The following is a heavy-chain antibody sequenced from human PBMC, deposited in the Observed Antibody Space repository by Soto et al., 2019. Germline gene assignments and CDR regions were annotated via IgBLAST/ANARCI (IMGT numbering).Heavy chain of an antibody. J-gene: IGHJ4*02. V-gene: IGHV1-2*02. CDR1: GYTFTVYY. Sequence: ASVKVSCKASGYTFTVYYMHWVRQAPGQGLEWMGWINPKSGGTMYPQKFQGRVTMTWDTSISTAYMALTRLRSDDTAVYYCARDLEKGGGSAGFDYWGQGTLVTVSS. D-gene: IGHD1-26*01. CDR3: ARDLEKGGGSAGFDY. CDR2: INPKSGGT.